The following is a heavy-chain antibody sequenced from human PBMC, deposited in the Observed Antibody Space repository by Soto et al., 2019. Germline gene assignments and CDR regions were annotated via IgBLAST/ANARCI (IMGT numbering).Heavy chain of an antibody. D-gene: IGHD5-12*01. V-gene: IGHV1-69*02. J-gene: IGHJ4*02. CDR1: GGTFSSYT. CDR3: ARGDIVATDIDY. Sequence: QVQLVQSGAEVTKPGSSVKVSCKASGGTFSSYTISWVRQATGQGHEWMGRIIPILGIANYAQKFQGRVTITADKSTSTAYMELSSLRSEDTAVYYCARGDIVATDIDYWGQGTLVTVSS. CDR2: IIPILGIA.